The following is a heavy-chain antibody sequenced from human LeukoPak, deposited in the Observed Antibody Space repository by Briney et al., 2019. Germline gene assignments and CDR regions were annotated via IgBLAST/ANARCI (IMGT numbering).Heavy chain of an antibody. CDR1: GYTFTSYD. V-gene: IGHV1-8*02. J-gene: IGHJ6*03. CDR2: MNPNSGNT. Sequence: GASVKVSCKASGYTFTSYDINWVRQATGQGLEWMGWMNPNSGNTGYAQKFQGRVTMTRSTSISTAYMELSSLRSEDTAVYYCARGLLGYCSSTSCFGWWPYYYYMDVWGKGTTVTVSS. CDR3: ARGLLGYCSSTSCFGWWPYYYYMDV. D-gene: IGHD2-2*01.